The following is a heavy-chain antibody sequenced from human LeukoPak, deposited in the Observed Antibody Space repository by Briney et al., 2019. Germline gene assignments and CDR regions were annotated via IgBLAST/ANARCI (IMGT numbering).Heavy chain of an antibody. Sequence: PGESLKISCKGSGYSFTSYWIGWVRQMPGKGLEWMGIIYPGDSDTRYSPSFQGQVTISADKSISTAYLQWSSLKASDTAMYYCARGWDHSGSNADAFDIWGQGTMVTVSS. CDR3: ARGWDHSGSNADAFDI. CDR2: IYPGDSDT. V-gene: IGHV5-51*01. J-gene: IGHJ3*02. D-gene: IGHD1-26*01. CDR1: GYSFTSYW.